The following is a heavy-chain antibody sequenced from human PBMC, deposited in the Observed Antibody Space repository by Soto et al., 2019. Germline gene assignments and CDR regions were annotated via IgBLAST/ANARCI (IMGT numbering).Heavy chain of an antibody. V-gene: IGHV3-33*01. CDR2: IWYDGSNK. CDR1: GFTFSSYG. J-gene: IGHJ4*02. D-gene: IGHD3-22*01. Sequence: GGSLRLSCAASGFTFSSYGMHWVRQAPGKGLEWVAVIWYDGSNKYYADSVKGRFTISRDNYKNTLYLQMNSLRAEDTAVYYCARDGPSYDRNRIDYWGQGTLVTVSS. CDR3: ARDGPSYDRNRIDY.